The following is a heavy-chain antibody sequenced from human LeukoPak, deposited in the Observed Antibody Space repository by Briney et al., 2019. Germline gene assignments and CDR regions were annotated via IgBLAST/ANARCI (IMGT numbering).Heavy chain of an antibody. D-gene: IGHD3-3*01. CDR3: ARPNRTDGRFGALHF. Sequence: LETLSLTCTDSGTSIVDYFWAWIRQPPGKGLEWIGNVYYSGGTNYNPPLKSRVAISMDTSSNQFSLKLTSATAADTAVYYCARPNRTDGRFGALHFWSQGTMVTVSS. CDR1: GTSIVDYF. J-gene: IGHJ3*01. V-gene: IGHV4-59*08. CDR2: VYYSGGT.